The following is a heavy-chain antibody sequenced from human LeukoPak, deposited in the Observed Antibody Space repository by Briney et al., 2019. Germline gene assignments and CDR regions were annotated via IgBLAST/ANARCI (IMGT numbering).Heavy chain of an antibody. D-gene: IGHD2-15*01. CDR3: VQQLGYCSGGSCYFTY. J-gene: IGHJ4*02. Sequence: GGSLRLSCAASGFTFSNYAMSWVRQAPGKGLEWVSAVGGDGGATYSADSVKGRFTISRDNSMNTLFLQMNSLRAEDTAVYYCVQQLGYCSGGSCYFTYWGQGTLVTVSS. CDR1: GFTFSNYA. V-gene: IGHV3-23*01. CDR2: VGGDGGAT.